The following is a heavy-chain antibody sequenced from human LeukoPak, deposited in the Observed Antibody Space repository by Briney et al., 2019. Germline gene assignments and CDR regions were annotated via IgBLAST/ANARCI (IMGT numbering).Heavy chain of an antibody. J-gene: IGHJ3*02. CDR3: ARVVAGYAFDI. CDR2: IGTAGDT. Sequence: GGSLRLSCAASGFTFSSYDMHWVRQATGKGLEWVSAIGTAGDTYYPGSVKGRFTISRENAKNSLYLQMNSLRAGDTAVYYCARVVAGYAFDIWGQGTMVTVSS. CDR1: GFTFSSYD. D-gene: IGHD6-19*01. V-gene: IGHV3-13*01.